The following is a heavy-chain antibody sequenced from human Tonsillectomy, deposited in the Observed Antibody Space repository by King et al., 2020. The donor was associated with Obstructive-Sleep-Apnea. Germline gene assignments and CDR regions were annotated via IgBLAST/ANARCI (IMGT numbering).Heavy chain of an antibody. J-gene: IGHJ5*02. CDR2: INIDGTTT. CDR3: ARDFLAGFDP. D-gene: IGHD2/OR15-2a*01. CDR1: GFTFSSYW. Sequence: VQLGESGGDLVQPGGSLRLSCTASGFTFSSYWVHWVRQAPGKGLVWVSCINIDGTTTRYADSVKGQFTVSRDNAKNTLYLQLNSLRAEDTAVYYCARDFLAGFDPWGQGTLVTVSS. V-gene: IGHV3-74*01.